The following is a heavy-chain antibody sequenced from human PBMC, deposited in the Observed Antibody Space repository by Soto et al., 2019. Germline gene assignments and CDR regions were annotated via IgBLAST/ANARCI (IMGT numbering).Heavy chain of an antibody. J-gene: IGHJ5*02. CDR3: ARELDCSSTSCPRGNWFDP. Sequence: GASVKVSCKASVYTFTGYYMHWVRQAPGQGLEWMGWINPNSGGTNYAQKFQGRVTMTRDTSISTAYMELSRLRSDDTAVYYCARELDCSSTSCPRGNWFDPWGQGTLVTVSS. D-gene: IGHD2-2*01. CDR1: VYTFTGYY. V-gene: IGHV1-2*02. CDR2: INPNSGGT.